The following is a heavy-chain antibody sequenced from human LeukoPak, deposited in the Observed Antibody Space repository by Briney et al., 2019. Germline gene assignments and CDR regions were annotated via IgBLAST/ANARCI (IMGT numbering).Heavy chain of an antibody. CDR3: AKDASSPPRVLRFLEWLTGGFDY. CDR1: GFTFSSYG. D-gene: IGHD3-3*01. J-gene: IGHJ4*02. Sequence: PGGSLRLSCGASGFTFSSYGMHWVRQAPGKGLEWVAFIRYDGSNKYYADSVKGRFTISRDNSKNTLYLQMNSLRAEDTALYYCAKDASSPPRVLRFLEWLTGGFDYWGQGTLVTVSS. CDR2: IRYDGSNK. V-gene: IGHV3-30*02.